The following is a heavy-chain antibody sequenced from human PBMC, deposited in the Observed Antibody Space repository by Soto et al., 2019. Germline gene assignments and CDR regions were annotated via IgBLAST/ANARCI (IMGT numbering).Heavy chain of an antibody. J-gene: IGHJ6*02. CDR1: GYTFTGYY. CDR3: ARGPEYRKGYYGMDV. D-gene: IGHD6-6*01. CDR2: INPNSGGT. Sequence: QVQLVQSGAEVKKPGASVKVSCKASGYTFTGYYMHWVRQAPGQGLEWMGWINPNSGGTNYAQKFQGWVTMTRDTSISTAYMELSRLRSDDTAVYYCARGPEYRKGYYGMDVWGQGTTVTVSS. V-gene: IGHV1-2*04.